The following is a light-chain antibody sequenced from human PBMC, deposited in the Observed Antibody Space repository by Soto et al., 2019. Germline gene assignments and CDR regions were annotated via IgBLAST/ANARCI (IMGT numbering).Light chain of an antibody. CDR3: SSYAGSNNLV. CDR1: SSDVGGYNY. CDR2: EVS. J-gene: IGLJ3*02. Sequence: QAVVTQPPSASGSPGQSVIISCTGTSSDVGGYNYVSWYQQHPGKAPKLMIYEVSKRPSGVPDRFSGSKSGNTASLTVSGLQAEDEADYYCSSYAGSNNLVFGGGTKLTVL. V-gene: IGLV2-8*01.